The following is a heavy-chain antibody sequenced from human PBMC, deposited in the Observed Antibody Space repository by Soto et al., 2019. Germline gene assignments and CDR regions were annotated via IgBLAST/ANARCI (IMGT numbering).Heavy chain of an antibody. J-gene: IGHJ6*02. CDR1: GGSISSGGYY. Sequence: PSETLSLTCTVSGGSISSGGYYWSWIRQHPGKGLEWIGYIYYSGSTYYNPSLKSRVTISVDTSKNQFSLKLSSVTAADTAVYYCARVRGETYYDFWSGYRVYYGMDVWGQGTTVTFSS. CDR3: ARVRGETYYDFWSGYRVYYGMDV. V-gene: IGHV4-31*03. CDR2: IYYSGST. D-gene: IGHD3-3*01.